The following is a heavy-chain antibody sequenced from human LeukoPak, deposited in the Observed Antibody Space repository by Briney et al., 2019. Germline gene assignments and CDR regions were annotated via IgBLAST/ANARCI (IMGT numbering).Heavy chain of an antibody. V-gene: IGHV3-9*01. CDR2: ISWNSGSI. Sequence: GGSLRLSCAASGFTFKHFAMHWVRQAPGKGLEWVSGISWNSGSIGYADSVKGRFTISRDNAKNSLYLQMNGLRAEDTAVYYCTRSSMAALAVDSWGQGTLVTVSS. J-gene: IGHJ4*02. CDR3: TRSSMAALAVDS. CDR1: GFTFKHFA. D-gene: IGHD6-6*01.